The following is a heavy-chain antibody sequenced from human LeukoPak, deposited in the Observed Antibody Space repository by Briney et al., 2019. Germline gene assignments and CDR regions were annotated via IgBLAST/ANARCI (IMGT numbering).Heavy chain of an antibody. CDR2: IYHSGIT. V-gene: IGHV4-30-2*01. CDR3: ARVFMEMATQYYFDY. D-gene: IGHD5-24*01. J-gene: IGHJ4*02. CDR1: GGSTSSGGYS. Sequence: SETLSLTGAVPGGSTSSGGYSWSWIRQPPGKGLEWIGYIYHSGITYYNPSLKSRVTISVDRSKNQFSLKLSSVTAADTAVYYCARVFMEMATQYYFDYWGQGTLVTVSS.